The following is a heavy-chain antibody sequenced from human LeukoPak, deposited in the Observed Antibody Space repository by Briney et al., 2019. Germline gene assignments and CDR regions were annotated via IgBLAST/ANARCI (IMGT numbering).Heavy chain of an antibody. CDR1: GYTFTSYG. J-gene: IGHJ4*02. CDR3: ARSIAVAGLFDY. CDR2: ISAYNGNT. Sequence: ASVKVSCKASGYTFTSYGISWVRQAPGQGLEWMGWISAYNGNTNYAQKLQGRVTMTTDTSTSTAYMELRSLRSDDTAAYYCARSIAVAGLFDYWGQGTLVTVSS. D-gene: IGHD6-19*01. V-gene: IGHV1-18*01.